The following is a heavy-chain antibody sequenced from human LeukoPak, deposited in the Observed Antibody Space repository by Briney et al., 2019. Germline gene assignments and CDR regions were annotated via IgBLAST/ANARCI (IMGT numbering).Heavy chain of an antibody. V-gene: IGHV3-23*01. CDR3: AKEMALTKPFDY. D-gene: IGHD5-24*01. J-gene: IGHJ4*02. CDR1: GFTFGNYA. CDR2: INFDGGET. Sequence: GGSLRLSCAASGFTFGNYAMSWVRQAPGKGLEWVSAINFDGGETYYADSVKGRFTISRDNSKNTLYLQMNSLRAEDTAVYYCAKEMALTKPFDYWGQGALVTVSS.